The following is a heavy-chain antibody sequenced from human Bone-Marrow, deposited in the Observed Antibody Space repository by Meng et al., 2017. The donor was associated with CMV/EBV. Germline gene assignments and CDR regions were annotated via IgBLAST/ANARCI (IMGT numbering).Heavy chain of an antibody. V-gene: IGHV3-15*01. J-gene: IGHJ4*02. CDR2: IKSKTDGGTT. D-gene: IGHD3-10*01. CDR3: TTSMVRGVIITGPLGY. Sequence: ETLSLTCAASGFTFSNAWMSWVRQAPGKGLEWVGRIKSKTDGGTTDYAAPVKGRFTISRDDSKNTLYLQMNSLKTEDTAVYYCTTSMVRGVIITGPLGYWGQGNLVTRFS. CDR1: GFTFSNAW.